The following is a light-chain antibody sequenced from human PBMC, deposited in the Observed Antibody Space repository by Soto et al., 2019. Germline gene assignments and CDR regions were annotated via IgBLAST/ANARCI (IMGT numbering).Light chain of an antibody. CDR1: QSISSW. Sequence: DIQMTQSPSTLSASVRDRVATTCRASQSISSWLAWYQQKLGRAPRLLIYDASSLESGVPSRFSGSGYGTEFTLTISSLQPDDFATYYCQQYNTYSSLTFGGGTKVDIK. CDR3: QQYNTYSSLT. V-gene: IGKV1-5*01. J-gene: IGKJ4*01. CDR2: DAS.